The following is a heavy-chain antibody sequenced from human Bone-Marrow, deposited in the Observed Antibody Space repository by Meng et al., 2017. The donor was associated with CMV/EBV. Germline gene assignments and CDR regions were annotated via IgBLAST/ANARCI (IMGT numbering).Heavy chain of an antibody. CDR2: ISLSSSFI. CDR3: ARERPPDY. J-gene: IGHJ4*02. V-gene: IGHV3-21*01. Sequence: GESLKISCVASGFSFSTYTMNWVRQAPGKGLEWVSSISLSSSFIYYADSVKGRFTISRDNAKNALYLQMNSLRAEDTAVYYCARERPPDYWGQGTLVTVSS. CDR1: GFSFSTYT.